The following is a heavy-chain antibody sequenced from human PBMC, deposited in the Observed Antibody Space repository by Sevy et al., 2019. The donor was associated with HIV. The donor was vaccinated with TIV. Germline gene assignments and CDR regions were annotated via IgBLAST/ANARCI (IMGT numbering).Heavy chain of an antibody. CDR3: ARAPDPSCRSTRCYYFDY. D-gene: IGHD2-2*01. V-gene: IGHV3-23*01. J-gene: IGHJ4*02. CDR2: TSARDSST. CDR1: GFTFSSYA. Sequence: GGSLRLSCVASGFTFSSYAVSWVRQAPGKGLEWVAATSARDSSTYHADSVRGRFTISRDNSKNTLYLQMNSLRAEETAVYYCARAPDPSCRSTRCYYFDYWGQGTLVTVSS.